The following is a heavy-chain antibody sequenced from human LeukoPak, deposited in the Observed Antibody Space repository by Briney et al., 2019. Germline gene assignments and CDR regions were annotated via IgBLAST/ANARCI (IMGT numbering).Heavy chain of an antibody. J-gene: IGHJ4*02. V-gene: IGHV1-8*01. D-gene: IGHD3-10*01. CDR1: GYTFTSYD. CDR2: MNPNSGNT. Sequence: ASVKVSCKASGYTFTSYDINWVRQATGQGLEWMGWMNPNSGNTGYAQKFQGRVTMTRNTSISTAYMELSSLRSEGTAVYYCARETSSSPTLYYGSGSYSYWGQGTLVTVSS. CDR3: ARETSSSPTLYYGSGSYSY.